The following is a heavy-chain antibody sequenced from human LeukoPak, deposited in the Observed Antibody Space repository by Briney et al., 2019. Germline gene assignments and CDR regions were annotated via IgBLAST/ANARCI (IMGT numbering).Heavy chain of an antibody. D-gene: IGHD2-8*01. CDR1: GYTFTGYY. CDR2: INPNSGGT. Sequence: GASVKVSCKASGYTFTGYYMHWVRQAPGQGLEWMGWINPNSGGTNYAQKFQGRVTMTRDTSISTAYMELSRLRSDDTAVYYCARDYCTNGVCYTLDYWGQGTLVTVSS. V-gene: IGHV1-2*02. CDR3: ARDYCTNGVCYTLDY. J-gene: IGHJ4*02.